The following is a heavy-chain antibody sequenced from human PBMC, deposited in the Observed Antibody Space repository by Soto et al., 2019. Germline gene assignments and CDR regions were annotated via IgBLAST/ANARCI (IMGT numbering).Heavy chain of an antibody. CDR1: GGTFSSYA. CDR3: AREGNYYDSSGPRNFPGWYPYYGMDG. V-gene: IGHV1-69*13. CDR2: IIPIFGTA. J-gene: IGHJ6*02. D-gene: IGHD3-22*01. Sequence: GASVKVSCKASGGTFSSYAISWVRQAPGQGLEWMGGIIPIFGTANYAQKFQGRVTITADESTSTAYLELSSLRSEDTAVYYCAREGNYYDSSGPRNFPGWYPYYGMDGWGQGTTFTVSS.